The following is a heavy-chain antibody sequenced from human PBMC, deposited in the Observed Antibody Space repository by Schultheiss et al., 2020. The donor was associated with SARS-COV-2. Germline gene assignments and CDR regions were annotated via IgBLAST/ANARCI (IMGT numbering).Heavy chain of an antibody. CDR3: AREQIAMVAFDI. CDR2: IRNKANSYTT. D-gene: IGHD5-18*01. J-gene: IGHJ3*02. Sequence: GGSLRLSCAASGFDLRVYAMTWVRQAPGKGLEWVGRIRNKANSYTTDPAASVKGRFTISRDDSKNSLFLQMNSLKTEDTAVYYCAREQIAMVAFDIWGQGTMVTVSS. V-gene: IGHV3-72*01. CDR1: GFDLRVYA.